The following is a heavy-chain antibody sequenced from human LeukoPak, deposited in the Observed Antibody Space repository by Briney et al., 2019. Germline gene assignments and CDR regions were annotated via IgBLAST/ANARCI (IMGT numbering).Heavy chain of an antibody. CDR1: GYTFTGYY. CDR3: ARVVVGATNWFDP. Sequence: ASVKVSCKASGYTFTGYYMHWVRQAPGQGREWMGWINPNSGGTNYARKFQGRVTMTRDTSISTAYMELSRLRSDDTAVYYCARVVVGATNWFDPWGQGTLVSVSS. V-gene: IGHV1-2*02. CDR2: INPNSGGT. D-gene: IGHD1-26*01. J-gene: IGHJ5*02.